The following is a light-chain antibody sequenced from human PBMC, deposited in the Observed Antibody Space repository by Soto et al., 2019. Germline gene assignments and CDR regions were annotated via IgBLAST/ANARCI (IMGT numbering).Light chain of an antibody. CDR2: LNSDGSH. V-gene: IGLV4-69*01. CDR3: QTWGTGIRVV. J-gene: IGLJ2*01. Sequence: QPVLTQSPSASASLGASVKLTCTLNSGHSTYAIAWHQQRPEKGPRYLMRLNSDGSHTKGDGIPDRFSGSSSGAERYLSISSLQSDDEADYYCQTWGTGIRVVFGGGTKLTVL. CDR1: SGHSTYA.